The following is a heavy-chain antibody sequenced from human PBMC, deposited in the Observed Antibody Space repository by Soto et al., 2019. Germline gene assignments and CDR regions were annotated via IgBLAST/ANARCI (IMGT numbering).Heavy chain of an antibody. CDR1: GFSLSTSGVG. D-gene: IGHD3-22*01. CDR2: IYWNDDK. V-gene: IGHV2-5*01. J-gene: IGHJ4*02. Sequence: SGPTLVNPTQTLTLTCTFSGFSLSTSGVGVGWIRQPPGKALEWLALIYWNDDKRYSPSLKSRLTITRDTSKNQVVLTMTNMDPVDTATYYCARHKWLLTPDYWGQGTLVTVSS. CDR3: ARHKWLLTPDY.